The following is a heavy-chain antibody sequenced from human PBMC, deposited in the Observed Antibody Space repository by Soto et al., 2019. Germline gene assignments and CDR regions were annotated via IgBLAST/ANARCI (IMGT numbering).Heavy chain of an antibody. CDR1: GYSIRSGYY. CDR3: ARVGPWVPYYYDSSPYTFENWFDP. J-gene: IGHJ5*02. Sequence: PSETLSLTCAVSGYSIRSGYYWGFLRQPPGKGLECIGSIYHGGSTYYNPSLNSRVTLSIDMTNNHVSLILNSVTAADTAVYYCARVGPWVPYYYDSSPYTFENWFDPWGQGTLVTVS. D-gene: IGHD3-22*01. CDR2: IYHGGST. V-gene: IGHV4-38-2*01.